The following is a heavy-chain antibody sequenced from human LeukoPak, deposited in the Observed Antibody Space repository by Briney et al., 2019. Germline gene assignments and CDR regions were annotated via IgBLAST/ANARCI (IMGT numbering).Heavy chain of an antibody. CDR2: FDPGDGET. D-gene: IGHD3-3*01. J-gene: IGHJ4*02. CDR1: GYTLTVLS. V-gene: IGHV1-24*01. Sequence: GASVKVSCKVSGYTLTVLSMHWVRQAPGEGLEWMGGFDPGDGETIYAQKFQGRVTMTEDTSTDTAYMELSSLRSEDTAVYYCATTPRVLRFLEWLFAFDYWGQGTLVTVSS. CDR3: ATTPRVLRFLEWLFAFDY.